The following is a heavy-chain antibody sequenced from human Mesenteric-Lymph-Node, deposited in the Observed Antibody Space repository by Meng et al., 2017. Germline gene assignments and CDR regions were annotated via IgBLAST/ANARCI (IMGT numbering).Heavy chain of an antibody. V-gene: IGHV7-4-1*02. Sequence: VEPVQSGAEVKNPGASVKVSCRTPGYSFTSYAMNWVRQAPGQGLEWMGWINTNTGNPTYAQGFTGRFVFSLDTSVSTAYLQISSLKAEDTAVYYCAREGRHYWGQGTLVTVSS. CDR3: AREGRHY. CDR1: GYSFTSYA. J-gene: IGHJ4*02. CDR2: INTNTGNP.